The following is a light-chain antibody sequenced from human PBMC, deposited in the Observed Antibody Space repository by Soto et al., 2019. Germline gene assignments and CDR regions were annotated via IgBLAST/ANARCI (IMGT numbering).Light chain of an antibody. CDR3: QQRNVWPPIT. Sequence: VLTQSPATLSLSPGERATLSCRASQSIHTSLAGYQQKSGKPPRLVIYDSTLRANGVQDRFGGSRSGTEFTLTIYSLEPEDFAVYYCQQRNVWPPITFGQGTRLAIK. CDR1: QSIHTS. CDR2: DST. J-gene: IGKJ5*01. V-gene: IGKV3-11*01.